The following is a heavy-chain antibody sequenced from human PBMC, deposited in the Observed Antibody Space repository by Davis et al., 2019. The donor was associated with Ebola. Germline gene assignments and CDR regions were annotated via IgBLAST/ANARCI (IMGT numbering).Heavy chain of an antibody. CDR2: INPSGGST. D-gene: IGHD3-10*01. J-gene: IGHJ4*02. CDR3: ARGGELLWFGELLSPFDY. CDR1: GYTFTSYY. V-gene: IGHV1-46*01. Sequence: ASVKVSCKASGYTFTSYYMHWVRQAPGQGLEWMGIINPSGGSTSYAQKFQGRVTMTRDTSISTAYMELSRLRSDDTAVYYCARGGELLWFGELLSPFDYWGQGTLVTVSS.